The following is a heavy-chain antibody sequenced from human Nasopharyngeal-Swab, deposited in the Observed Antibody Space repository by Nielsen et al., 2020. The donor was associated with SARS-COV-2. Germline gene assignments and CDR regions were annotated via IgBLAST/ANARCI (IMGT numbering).Heavy chain of an antibody. CDR3: ARGGSYSSSWYPTY. D-gene: IGHD6-13*01. Sequence: GESLKISCAASGFTFSSYWMHWVRRAPGKGLVWVSRINSDGSSTGYADSVKGRFTISRDNAKNTLYLQMNSLRAEDTAVYYCARGGSYSSSWYPTYWGQGTLVTVSS. J-gene: IGHJ4*02. CDR2: INSDGSST. CDR1: GFTFSSYW. V-gene: IGHV3-74*01.